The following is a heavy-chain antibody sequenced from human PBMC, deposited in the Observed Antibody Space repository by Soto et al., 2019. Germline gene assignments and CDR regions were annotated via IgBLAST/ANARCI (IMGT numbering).Heavy chain of an antibody. CDR1: GGSISSYY. CDR3: ARGLRSLDYSYYYIDV. V-gene: IGHV4-59*01. CDR2: IYYSGST. D-gene: IGHD3-16*01. Sequence: SETLSLTCTVSGGSISSYYWSWIRQPPGKGLEWIGHIYYSGSTNYNPSLKSRVTISVDTSKNQFSLKMSSVTAADTAVYYCARGLRSLDYSYYYIDVRAKRTTVTVS. J-gene: IGHJ6*03.